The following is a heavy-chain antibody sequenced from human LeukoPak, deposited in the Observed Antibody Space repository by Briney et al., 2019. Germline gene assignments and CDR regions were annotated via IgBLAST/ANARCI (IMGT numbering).Heavy chain of an antibody. CDR2: IKQDGSEK. D-gene: IGHD1-7*01. V-gene: IGHV3-7*01. CDR1: GFTFSSYW. CDR3: ARWEIRGTAHKLDY. Sequence: GGSLRLSCVVSGFTFSSYWMNWVRQAPGKGLEWVANIKQDGSEKYCVDSVKGRFTISRDNAKNSMYLQMNSLRAEDTAVYYCARWEIRGTAHKLDYWGQGTLVTVSS. J-gene: IGHJ4*02.